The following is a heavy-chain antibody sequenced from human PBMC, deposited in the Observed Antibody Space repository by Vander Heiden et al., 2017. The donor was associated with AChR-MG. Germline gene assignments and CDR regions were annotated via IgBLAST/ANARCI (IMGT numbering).Heavy chain of an antibody. Sequence: EVRLLETGGGLVQPGGSLRISCVGPGFIFTTFAMSWVPPAPGKGLEWLSSISGSGSHTFYADSVRGRFTISRDTSKNTLYLQMSSLQDGDTALYYCVKEFDSVWGSYRPLDFWGQGTLVTVSS. V-gene: IGHV3-23*01. J-gene: IGHJ4*02. CDR3: VKEFDSVWGSYRPLDF. CDR2: ISGSGSHT. CDR1: GFIFTTFA. D-gene: IGHD3-16*02.